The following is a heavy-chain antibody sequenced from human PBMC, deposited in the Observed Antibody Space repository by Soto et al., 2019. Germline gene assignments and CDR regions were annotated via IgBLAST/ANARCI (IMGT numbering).Heavy chain of an antibody. V-gene: IGHV3-74*01. Sequence: HPGGSLRLSCAASGFTFSYYWMHWVRQAPGQGLVWVSRIHSDGSSTTYADSVKGRFTISRDNAKNTLYLQMNSLRAEDTAVYYCARGDRGAFDLWGQRTMVTVSS. J-gene: IGHJ3*01. CDR2: IHSDGSST. D-gene: IGHD2-21*02. CDR3: ARGDRGAFDL. CDR1: GFTFSYYW.